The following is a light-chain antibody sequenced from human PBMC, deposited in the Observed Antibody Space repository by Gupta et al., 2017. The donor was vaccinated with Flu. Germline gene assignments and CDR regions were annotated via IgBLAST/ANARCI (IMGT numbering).Light chain of an antibody. V-gene: IGLV2-8*01. J-gene: IGLJ1*01. CDR1: SSDVGRYNY. CDR2: EVD. Sequence: SALTQPPSASGSPGQPVTISCTATSSDVGRYNYVSWYQHHPGKAPKLILYEVDKRPSGVPDRFSGSKSGNTASLTVSGLQAEDEANFYCSSYAGINSFVFGTGTKVTVL. CDR3: SSYAGINSFV.